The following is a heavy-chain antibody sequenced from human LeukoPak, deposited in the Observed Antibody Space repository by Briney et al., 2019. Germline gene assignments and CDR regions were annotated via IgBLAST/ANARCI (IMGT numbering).Heavy chain of an antibody. V-gene: IGHV4-59*01. D-gene: IGHD6-13*01. Sequence: SETLSLTCTVSGGSISTYYWNWIRQPPGKGLEWIGYVYYSGRTNYNPSLKSRVTMSVDTSKNQFSLNLRSVTPEDTAVYYCARNLIPEQLVLNFWGQGTLVTVSS. J-gene: IGHJ4*02. CDR2: VYYSGRT. CDR1: GGSISTYY. CDR3: ARNLIPEQLVLNF.